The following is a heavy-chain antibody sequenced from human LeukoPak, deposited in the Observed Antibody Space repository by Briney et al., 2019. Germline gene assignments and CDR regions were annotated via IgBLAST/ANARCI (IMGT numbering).Heavy chain of an antibody. D-gene: IGHD6-19*01. J-gene: IGHJ4*02. CDR1: GFTLSSYA. Sequence: PGGSLRLSCAASGFTLSSYAMSWVRQAPGKGLEWVSAISGSGGSTNYADSVKGRFTISRDNSKNTLYLQMNSLRAEDTAVYYCAKQRHPNGWYYFNYWGQGTLVTVSS. CDR2: ISGSGGST. CDR3: AKQRHPNGWYYFNY. V-gene: IGHV3-23*01.